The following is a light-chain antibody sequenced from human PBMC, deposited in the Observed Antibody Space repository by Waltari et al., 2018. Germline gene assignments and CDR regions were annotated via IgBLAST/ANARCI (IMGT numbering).Light chain of an antibody. CDR3: QQRSDRPPVS. V-gene: IGKV3-11*01. CDR2: DAF. J-gene: IGKJ2*03. Sequence: EIVLTQSPATLSLSPRDRATLSCRASQTVGNYLAWYQQKPGQAPRLLIYDAFNRATGIPARFSGSGSGTDFTLTISILEPGDSAVYYCQQRSDRPPVSFGQGTKLEIK. CDR1: QTVGNY.